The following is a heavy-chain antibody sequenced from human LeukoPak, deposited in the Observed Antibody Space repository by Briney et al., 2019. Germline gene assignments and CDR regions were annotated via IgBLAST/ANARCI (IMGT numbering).Heavy chain of an antibody. J-gene: IGHJ4*02. CDR1: GFTFSSYW. D-gene: IGHD3-22*01. CDR2: IKQDGSEK. V-gene: IGHV3-7*01. Sequence: GGSLRLSCAASGFTFSSYWMSWVRQAPGKGLEWVANIKQDGSEKYYVDSVKGRFTITRDNAKNSLYLQMNSLRAEDTAVYYCASSRSHDSSGYYPDWGQGTLVTVSS. CDR3: ASSRSHDSSGYYPD.